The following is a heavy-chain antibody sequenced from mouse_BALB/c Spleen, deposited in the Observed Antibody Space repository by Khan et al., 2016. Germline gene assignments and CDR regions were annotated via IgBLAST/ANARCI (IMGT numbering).Heavy chain of an antibody. V-gene: IGHV9-3*02. CDR2: INTNTGEP. Sequence: QIQLVQSGPELKKPGETVKISCKASGYTFTNYGMNWVKQAPGKGLKWMGWINTNTGEPTYAEEFKGRFAFSLATSASTAYLQINNLKNEDTATYFCADDYYGSNWFAYWGQGTLVTVSA. J-gene: IGHJ3*01. CDR1: GYTFTNYG. D-gene: IGHD1-1*01. CDR3: ADDYYGSNWFAY.